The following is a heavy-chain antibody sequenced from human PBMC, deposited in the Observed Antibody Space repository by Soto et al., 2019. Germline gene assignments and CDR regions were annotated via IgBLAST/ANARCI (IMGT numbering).Heavy chain of an antibody. Sequence: QVQLQQWGAGLLKPSETLSLTCAVYGGSFSGYYWGWIRQPPGKGLEWIGEINHSGSTNYNPSLKSRVTISVDTSKNQFSLKLSSVTAADTAVYYCARGGGAWYMDVWGKGTTVTVSS. D-gene: IGHD3-16*01. CDR2: INHSGST. CDR3: ARGGGAWYMDV. CDR1: GGSFSGYY. J-gene: IGHJ6*03. V-gene: IGHV4-34*01.